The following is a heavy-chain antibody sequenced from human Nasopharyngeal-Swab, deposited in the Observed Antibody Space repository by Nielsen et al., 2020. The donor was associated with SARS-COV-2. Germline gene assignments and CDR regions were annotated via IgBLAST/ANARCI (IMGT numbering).Heavy chain of an antibody. J-gene: IGHJ5*02. Sequence: GESLKISCAASGFTFSSYSMNWVRQAPGKGLEWVSSISSSSSYIYYADSVKGRFTISRDNAKNSLYLQMNSLRDEDTAVYYCARGGYYDNWFDPWGQGTLVTVSS. CDR3: ARGGYYDNWFDP. CDR2: ISSSSSYI. V-gene: IGHV3-21*01. CDR1: GFTFSSYS. D-gene: IGHD3-22*01.